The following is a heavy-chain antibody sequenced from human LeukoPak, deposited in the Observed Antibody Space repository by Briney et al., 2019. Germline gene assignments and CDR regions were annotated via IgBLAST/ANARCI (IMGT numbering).Heavy chain of an antibody. J-gene: IGHJ4*02. CDR2: ISDSGGST. D-gene: IGHD3-22*01. CDR1: GFTFSSYG. CDR3: AKRGYYDSSGYYAPFDY. V-gene: IGHV3-23*01. Sequence: GGSLRLSCAASGFTFSSYGMSWVRQAPGKGLEWVSRISDSGGSTTYADSVKGRFTISRDNSKNTPYLQMNSLRAADTAVYYCAKRGYYDSSGYYAPFDYWGQGTLVTVSS.